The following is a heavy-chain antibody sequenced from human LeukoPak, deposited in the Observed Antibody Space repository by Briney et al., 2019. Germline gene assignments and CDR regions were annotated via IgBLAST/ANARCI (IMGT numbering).Heavy chain of an antibody. CDR3: ARESGTKEDGYNGSSFDY. Sequence: GSSVKVSCKASGGTFSSYAISWVRQAPGQGLEWMGRIIPILGIANYAQKFQGRVTITADKSTSTAYMELSSLRSEDTAVYYCARESGTKEDGYNGSSFDYWGQGTLVTVSS. CDR2: IIPILGIA. CDR1: GGTFSSYA. D-gene: IGHD5-24*01. J-gene: IGHJ4*02. V-gene: IGHV1-69*04.